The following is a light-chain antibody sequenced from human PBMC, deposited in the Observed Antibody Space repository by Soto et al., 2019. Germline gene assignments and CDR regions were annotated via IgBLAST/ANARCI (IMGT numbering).Light chain of an antibody. CDR3: QHYGSSPT. CDR1: QSVSSSY. Sequence: EIVLTQSPGTLSLSPGERATLSCRSSQSVSSSYLAWYQQKPGQTPRLLIYDASSRATGIPDRFSGSGSGTDFTLTISRLEPEDFAVYYCQHYGSSPTFGQGTKVEIK. CDR2: DAS. V-gene: IGKV3-20*01. J-gene: IGKJ1*01.